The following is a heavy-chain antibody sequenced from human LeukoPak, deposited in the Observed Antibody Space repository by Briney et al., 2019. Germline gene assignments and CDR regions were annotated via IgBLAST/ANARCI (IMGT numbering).Heavy chain of an antibody. CDR2: IKQDGSEM. CDR3: GRTGDLSDY. CDR1: GFTFSNHW. Sequence: RGSLRLSCAASGASGFTFSNHWMSWVRQAPGKGLEWVANIKQDGSEMYYVDSVKGRFTISRDNAENSLYLQMNSLRADDTAVYYCGRTGDLSDYWGQGTLVTVSS. D-gene: IGHD7-27*01. J-gene: IGHJ4*02. V-gene: IGHV3-7*01.